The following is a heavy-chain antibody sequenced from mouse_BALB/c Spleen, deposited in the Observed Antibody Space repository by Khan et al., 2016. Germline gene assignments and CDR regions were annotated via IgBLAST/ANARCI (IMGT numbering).Heavy chain of an antibody. D-gene: IGHD2-1*01. Sequence: EVQLVESGGGLVQPGGSLKLSCAASGFDFSRYWMSWVRQAPGKGLEWIGEINPDTITIDYTPSLKDKFIIYRDNAKKTLYLQMSKVRSEDTALYYCARGNYFPGSLDYWGQGTTLTVSS. V-gene: IGHV4-1*02. CDR2: INPDTITI. CDR1: GFDFSRYW. J-gene: IGHJ2*01. CDR3: ARGNYFPGSLDY.